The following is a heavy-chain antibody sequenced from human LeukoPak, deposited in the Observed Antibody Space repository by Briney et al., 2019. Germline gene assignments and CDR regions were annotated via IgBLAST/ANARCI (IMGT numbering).Heavy chain of an antibody. CDR3: ARDSRGVEVTALDY. Sequence: SETLSLTCTVSGGSVSSGSYYWSWIRQPPGKGLEWIGYIYYSGSTNYNPSLKSRVTISVDTSKNQFSLKLSSVTAADTAAYYCARDSRGVEVTALDYWGQGTLVTVSS. CDR1: GGSVSSGSYY. J-gene: IGHJ4*02. D-gene: IGHD2-21*02. CDR2: IYYSGST. V-gene: IGHV4-61*01.